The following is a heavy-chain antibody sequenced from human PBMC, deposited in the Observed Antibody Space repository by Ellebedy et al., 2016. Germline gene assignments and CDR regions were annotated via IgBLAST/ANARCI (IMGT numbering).Heavy chain of an antibody. Sequence: GESLKISXAASGFTFNDYYMSWIRQAPGKGLEWVSYMSTTDTYTNYADSVKGRFTISRDNSRYTLYLQMDSLRAADTAVYYCYYGHYSGSWGQGTLVTVSS. J-gene: IGHJ4*02. CDR2: MSTTDTYT. CDR3: YYGHYSGS. CDR1: GFTFNDYY. D-gene: IGHD4-17*01. V-gene: IGHV3-11*03.